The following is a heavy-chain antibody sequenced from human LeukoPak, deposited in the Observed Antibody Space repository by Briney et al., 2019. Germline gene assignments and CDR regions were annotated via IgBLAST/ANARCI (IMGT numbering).Heavy chain of an antibody. J-gene: IGHJ5*02. CDR3: ASTQWLVPWFDP. D-gene: IGHD6-19*01. CDR1: GGSFSGYY. CDR2: IYYSGST. V-gene: IGHV4-59*01. Sequence: SETLSLTCAVYGGSFSGYYWSWIRQPAGKGLEWIGYIYYSGSTNYNPSLKSRVTIPVDTSKNQFSLKLSSVTAADTAVYYCASTQWLVPWFDPWGQGTLVTVSS.